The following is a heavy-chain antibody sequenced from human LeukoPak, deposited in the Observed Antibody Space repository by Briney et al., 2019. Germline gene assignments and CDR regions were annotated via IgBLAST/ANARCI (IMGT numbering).Heavy chain of an antibody. V-gene: IGHV4-61*02. J-gene: IGHJ6*02. CDR1: GGSISSGSYY. D-gene: IGHD3-3*01. CDR3: ARGGRDFWSGYYGKYYYYGMDV. CDR2: IYTSGST. Sequence: SQTLSLTCTVSGGSISSGSYYWSWIRQPAGKGLEWIGRIYTSGSTNYNPSLKCRVTISVDTSKNQFSLKLSSVTAADTAVYYCARGGRDFWSGYYGKYYYYGMDVWGQGTTVTVSS.